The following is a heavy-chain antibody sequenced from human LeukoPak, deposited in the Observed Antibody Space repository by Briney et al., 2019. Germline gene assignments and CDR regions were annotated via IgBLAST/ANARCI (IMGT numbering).Heavy chain of an antibody. CDR2: ISAYNGNT. D-gene: IGHD2-2*01. V-gene: IGHV1-18*01. Sequence: ASVKVSCKASGYTFTSYGISWVRQAPGQGLEWMGWISAYNGNTNYAQKLQGRVTMTTDTSTSTAYMELRSLSSDDTAVYYCARDTRLYVVPAADDYYYMDVWGKGTTVTVSS. J-gene: IGHJ6*03. CDR1: GYTFTSYG. CDR3: ARDTRLYVVPAADDYYYMDV.